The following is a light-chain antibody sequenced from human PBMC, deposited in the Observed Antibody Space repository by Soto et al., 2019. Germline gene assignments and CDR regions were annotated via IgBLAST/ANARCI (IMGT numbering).Light chain of an antibody. CDR2: DVS. Sequence: QSAPTQPASVSGSPGQSITISCTGSSSDVGGYNYVSWYQQHPGKAPKLMIYDVSNRPSGVSKRFSGSKSGNTASLTISGLQAEDEADYYCSSYTTSSTVAFGGGTQLTVL. J-gene: IGLJ2*01. CDR3: SSYTTSSTVA. CDR1: SSDVGGYNY. V-gene: IGLV2-14*01.